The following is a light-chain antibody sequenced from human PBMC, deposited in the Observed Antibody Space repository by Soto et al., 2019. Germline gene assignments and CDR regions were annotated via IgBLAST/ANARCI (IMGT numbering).Light chain of an antibody. CDR3: QQLNSYHT. CDR1: QGISSY. V-gene: IGKV1-9*01. CDR2: AAS. Sequence: DIQLTQSPSFLSASVGDRVTITCRASQGISSYLAWYQQKPGKAPKLLIYAASTLQSGVPSRFSGSGSGTEFTLIISSLQPEDFATYYCQQLNSYHTFGQGTKLEIK. J-gene: IGKJ2*01.